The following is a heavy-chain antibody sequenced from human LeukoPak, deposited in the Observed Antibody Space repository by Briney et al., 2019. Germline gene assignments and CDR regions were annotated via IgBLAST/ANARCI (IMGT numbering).Heavy chain of an antibody. CDR3: ARTHYYDSVGSNWFDP. CDR2: IYGSGST. CDR1: GGSISSYY. J-gene: IGHJ5*02. V-gene: IGHV4-4*07. Sequence: SETLSLTCTVSGGSISSYYWSWIRQPAGKGPEWIGRIYGSGSTNYNPSLKSRVTISVDTSKNQFSLKVRSVTAADTAVYYCARTHYYDSVGSNWFDPWGQGTLVTVSS. D-gene: IGHD3-22*01.